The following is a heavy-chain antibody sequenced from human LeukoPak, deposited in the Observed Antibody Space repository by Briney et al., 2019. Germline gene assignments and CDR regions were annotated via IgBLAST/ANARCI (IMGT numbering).Heavy chain of an antibody. CDR1: GFSISSGYY. CDR3: ARQSGGSVVVIARNAFDI. J-gene: IGHJ3*02. CDR2: ICHSGST. Sequence: SETLSLTCAVSGFSISSGYYWGWIRQPPGKGLEWIGSICHSGSTCYNPSLKSRVTISVDTYKNQFSLKLSSVTAAVTAVYYCARQSGGSVVVIARNAFDIWGQGTMVTVSS. D-gene: IGHD2-21*01. V-gene: IGHV4-38-2*01.